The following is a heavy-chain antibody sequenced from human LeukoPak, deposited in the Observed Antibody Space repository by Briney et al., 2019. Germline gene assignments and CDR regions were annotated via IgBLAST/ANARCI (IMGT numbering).Heavy chain of an antibody. J-gene: IGHJ4*02. CDR2: IYYSGST. D-gene: IGHD3-22*01. CDR3: ARDDYHYYDSSGYLGIYY. Sequence: SETLSLTCTVSGGSVSSGCYYWSWIRQPPGKGLEWIGYIYYSGSTNYNPSLKSRVTISVDTSKNQFSLKLSSVTAADTAVYYCARDDYHYYDSSGYLGIYYWGQGTLVTVSS. V-gene: IGHV4-61*01. CDR1: GGSVSSGCYY.